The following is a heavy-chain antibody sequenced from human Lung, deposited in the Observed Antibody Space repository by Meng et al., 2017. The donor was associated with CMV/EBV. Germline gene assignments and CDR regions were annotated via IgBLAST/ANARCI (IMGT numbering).Heavy chain of an antibody. V-gene: IGHV1-8*01. J-gene: IGHJ4*02. CDR3: ARGSRFWSAYHAPPVGY. D-gene: IGHD3-3*01. CDR2: LNPKNSFT. CDR1: YTFTSFD. Sequence: YTFTSFDINWVRQATGQGLEWIGWLNPKNSFTGFSQKFQGRITITKNTSITTAYIELSGLRCEDTAVYYCARGSRFWSAYHAPPVGYWGQGTLVTVSS.